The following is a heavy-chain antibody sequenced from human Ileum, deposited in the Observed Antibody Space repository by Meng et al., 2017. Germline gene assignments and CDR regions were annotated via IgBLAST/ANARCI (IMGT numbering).Heavy chain of an antibody. CDR1: SGSISSNTY. CDR3: ARHGGYSQDF. J-gene: IGHJ4*02. Sequence: QVQLQGPGPGLVGASGTLSLTCAVSSGSISSNTYWSWVRQPPGKGLEWIGQISHSGSAYYNPSLKSRVTMSVDKSKSQFSLMLTSVTAADTAIYYCARHGGYSQDFWGQGTLVTVSS. CDR2: ISHSGSA. V-gene: IGHV4-4*02. D-gene: IGHD4-23*01.